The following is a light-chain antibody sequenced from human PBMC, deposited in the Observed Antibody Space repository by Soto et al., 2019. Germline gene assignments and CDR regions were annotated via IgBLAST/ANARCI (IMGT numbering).Light chain of an antibody. V-gene: IGKV3-20*01. J-gene: IGKJ1*01. Sequence: IVLTQSPGTLSSSPRERATLSCRASQSVSTNNLAWYQQKPGQAPRLLIYGASSRATGIPDRFSGSGSGTDFTLTISRLEPEDFAVYYCQQYGSSPRTFGQGTKVDIK. CDR1: QSVSTNN. CDR3: QQYGSSPRT. CDR2: GAS.